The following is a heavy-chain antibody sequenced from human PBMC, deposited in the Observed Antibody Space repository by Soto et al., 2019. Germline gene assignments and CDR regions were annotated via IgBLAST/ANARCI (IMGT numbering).Heavy chain of an antibody. D-gene: IGHD2-8*01. CDR1: GYTFTCYG. CDR3: ASRMDYSDY. V-gene: IGHV1-18*01. J-gene: IGHJ4*02. Sequence: QVHLVQSGAEVKKPGASVKVAFKAYGYTFTCYGISWVRQAHGLGLEWMGWISPYNGNTNYAQKVQGRVTMTTDTSTSTAYMEVRSRRSDDTAVYYCASRMDYSDYWGQGTLVTVSS. CDR2: ISPYNGNT.